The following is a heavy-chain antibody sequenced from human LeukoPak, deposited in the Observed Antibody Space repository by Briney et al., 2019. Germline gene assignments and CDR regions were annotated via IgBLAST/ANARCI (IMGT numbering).Heavy chain of an antibody. CDR3: ARDYYDSSVDY. V-gene: IGHV3-73*01. J-gene: IGHJ4*02. Sequence: GGSLRLSCAASGFTFSNAWMNWVRQAPGKGLEWVGRIRSKANSYATAYAASVKGRFTISRDDSKNTAYLQMNSLKTEDTAVYYCARDYYDSSVDYWGQGTLVTVSS. D-gene: IGHD3-22*01. CDR2: IRSKANSYAT. CDR1: GFTFSNAW.